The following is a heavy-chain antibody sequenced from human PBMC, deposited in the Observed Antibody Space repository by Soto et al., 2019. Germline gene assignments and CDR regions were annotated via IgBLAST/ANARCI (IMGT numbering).Heavy chain of an antibody. CDR3: ASRLTGDYYYSGMDV. CDR2: IIPIFGTA. V-gene: IGHV1-69*05. CDR1: GGTFSSYA. Sequence: QVQLVQSGAEVKKPGSSVKVSCKASGGTFSSYAISWVRQAPGQGLEWMGGIIPIFGTADYAQKFQGRVTXTXXXSXXTAYMELSRLRSEDTAVYYCASRLTGDYYYSGMDVWGQGTTVTVSS. D-gene: IGHD7-27*01. J-gene: IGHJ6*02.